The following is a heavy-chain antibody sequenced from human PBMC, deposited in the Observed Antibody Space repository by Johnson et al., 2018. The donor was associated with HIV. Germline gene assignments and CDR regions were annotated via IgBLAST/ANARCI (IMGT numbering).Heavy chain of an antibody. CDR2: ISYSGSNK. D-gene: IGHD4-17*01. Sequence: QVLLVESGGGVVQPGRSLRLSCAASGFTFSSYAMHWVRQAPGNGLEWVSIISYSGSNKYYADSVKGRFTISRDNSKNTLYLQMNSLRAEDTAVYYCARDAVTPIWGQGTMVTVSS. CDR1: GFTFSSYA. CDR3: ARDAVTPI. V-gene: IGHV3-30*04. J-gene: IGHJ3*02.